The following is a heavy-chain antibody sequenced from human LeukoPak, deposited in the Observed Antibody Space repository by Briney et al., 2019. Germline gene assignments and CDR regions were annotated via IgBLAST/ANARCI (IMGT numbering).Heavy chain of an antibody. CDR2: ITGNTGNT. J-gene: IGHJ2*01. CDR3: AKDKGGWERWAYFDL. D-gene: IGHD6-19*01. CDR1: GFTFSFYA. V-gene: IGHV3-23*01. Sequence: GGSLRLSCAASGFTFSFYAMSWVRQAPGKRMEWVAGITGNTGNTYHADSVKGRFTISRDNSKNTLYLQMNSLRAEDTAVYYCAKDKGGWERWAYFDLWGRGTLVTVSS.